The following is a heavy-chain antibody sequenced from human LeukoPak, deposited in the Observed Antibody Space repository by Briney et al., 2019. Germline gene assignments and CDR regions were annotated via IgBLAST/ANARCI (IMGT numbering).Heavy chain of an antibody. CDR3: ARVGSGGAWFDF. CDR2: VYATGTT. CDR1: SGSITGYY. J-gene: IGHJ4*02. D-gene: IGHD6-19*01. V-gene: IGHV4-59*01. Sequence: SETLSLTCTVSSGSITGYYWSWIRQPPGKGLEWIGYVYATGTTNYHPSLKTRATISIDTSKNQLSLTLTSVTAADTAVYYCARVGSGGAWFDFWGQGTLVSVSS.